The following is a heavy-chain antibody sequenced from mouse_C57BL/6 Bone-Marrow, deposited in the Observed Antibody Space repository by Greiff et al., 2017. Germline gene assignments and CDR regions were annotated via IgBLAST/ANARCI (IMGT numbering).Heavy chain of an antibody. D-gene: IGHD2-4*01. CDR1: GYTFTSYW. CDR2: IDPSDSYT. V-gene: IGHV1-50*01. J-gene: IGHJ3*01. Sequence: VQLQQPGAELVKPGASVKLSCKASGYTFTSYWMQWVKQRPGQGLEWIGEIDPSDSYTNYNQKFKGKATLTVDTSSSTAYMQHSSLTSEDSAVYYCARRIYYDYDGFAYWGQGTLVTVSA. CDR3: ARRIYYDYDGFAY.